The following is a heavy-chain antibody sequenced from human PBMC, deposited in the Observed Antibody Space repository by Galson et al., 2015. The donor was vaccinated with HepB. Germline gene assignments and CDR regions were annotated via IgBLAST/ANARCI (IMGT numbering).Heavy chain of an antibody. D-gene: IGHD2/OR15-2a*01. J-gene: IGHJ6*02. CDR1: GYSFTNYG. V-gene: IGHV1-18*01. CDR3: ARDSRLELRLNNYFSYGMDV. CDR2: FSGYDGST. Sequence: VKVSCQASGYSFTNYGLSWIRQAPGPGLEWMGWFSGYDGSTNYAQKFQGRVTMTADTSTGTAYLELKNLRSDDTAVYHCARDSRLELRLNNYFSYGMDVWGQGTAVTVSS.